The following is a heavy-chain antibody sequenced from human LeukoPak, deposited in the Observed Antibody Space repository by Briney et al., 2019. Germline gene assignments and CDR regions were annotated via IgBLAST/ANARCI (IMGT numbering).Heavy chain of an antibody. D-gene: IGHD3-3*01. V-gene: IGHV3-30*18. CDR3: AKDRRTYYDFWSGPFDY. CDR1: GFTFSSYG. J-gene: IGHJ4*02. Sequence: GGSLRLSCAASGFTFSSYGMHWVRQAPGKGLEWVAVISYDGSNKYYADSAKGRFTISRDNSKNTLYLQMNSLRAEDTAVYYCAKDRRTYYDFWSGPFDYWGQGTLVTVSS. CDR2: ISYDGSNK.